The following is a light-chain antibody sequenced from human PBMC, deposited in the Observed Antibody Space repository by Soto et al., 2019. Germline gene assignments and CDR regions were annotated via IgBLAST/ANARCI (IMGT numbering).Light chain of an antibody. J-gene: IGKJ1*01. CDR2: DAS. CDR3: QQYNSYLT. V-gene: IGKV1-5*01. Sequence: DIEMTQSPSTLAASLGDRVTITCRASQSISSWLAWYQQKPRKAPKLLIYDASSLESGVPSRLSGRGSGTEFTLTISSLQPDDFATYYCQQYNSYLTFGQGTKVDIK. CDR1: QSISSW.